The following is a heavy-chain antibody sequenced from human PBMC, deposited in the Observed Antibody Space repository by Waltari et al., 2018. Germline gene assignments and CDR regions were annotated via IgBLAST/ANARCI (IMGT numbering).Heavy chain of an antibody. CDR3: VGGAGDYSVLTGYFDS. Sequence: EVQLVESGGGLVQPGGSLRVSCAASGFSTRSHWMSWVREAPGKGLEWVATITLGENEKYYLEAVRGRFAISIDTAKDSLNLQMNSLRVDDTSVYYCVGGAGDYSVLTGYFDSWGQGSLVTVSS. CDR2: ITLGENEK. D-gene: IGHD3-9*01. J-gene: IGHJ4*02. V-gene: IGHV3-7*01. CDR1: GFSTRSHW.